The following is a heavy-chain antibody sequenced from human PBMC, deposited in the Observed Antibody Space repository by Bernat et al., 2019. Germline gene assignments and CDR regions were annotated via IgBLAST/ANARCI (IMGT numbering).Heavy chain of an antibody. CDR2: ISSSSGHTI. CDR1: GFTFSTYE. Sequence: EVQLVESGGGLVQPGGSLRLSCAASGFTFSTYEMNWVRRAPGKGLEWVSYISSSSGHTIYYADSVKGRFTISRDNAKNSLYLQMRSLRAEDTGVYYCGVGYGSGSTLDYWGQGTLVTVSS. J-gene: IGHJ4*02. CDR3: GVGYGSGSTLDY. D-gene: IGHD3-10*01. V-gene: IGHV3-48*03.